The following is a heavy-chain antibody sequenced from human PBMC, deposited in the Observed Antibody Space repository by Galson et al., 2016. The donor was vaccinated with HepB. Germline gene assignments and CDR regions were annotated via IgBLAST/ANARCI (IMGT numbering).Heavy chain of an antibody. D-gene: IGHD6-19*01. CDR1: GDSVSSTSAA. Sequence: CAISGDSVSSTSAAWSWIRQSPSRGLEWLGKTYYRSKWYNDYALSVKSRINIIPDTSKNQVFLQLNSVTPEDTAVYYCARVGSFSSGWEDAFDIWGQGTLVTVSS. CDR2: TYYRSKWYN. CDR3: ARVGSFSSGWEDAFDI. V-gene: IGHV6-1*01. J-gene: IGHJ3*02.